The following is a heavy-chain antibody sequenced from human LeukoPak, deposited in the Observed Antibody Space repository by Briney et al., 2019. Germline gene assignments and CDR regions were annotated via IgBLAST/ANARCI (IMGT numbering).Heavy chain of an antibody. V-gene: IGHV1-69*05. J-gene: IGHJ6*03. CDR1: GGTFSSYA. CDR2: IIPIFGTA. D-gene: IGHD6-6*01. CDR3: ARGHSSSSDYYYYYMDV. Sequence: SVKVSCQASGGTFSSYAISWVRQAPGQGLGWMGGIIPIFGTANYAQKFQGRVTITTDESTSTAYMELSSLRSEDTAVYYCARGHSSSSDYYYYYMDVWGKGTTVTVSS.